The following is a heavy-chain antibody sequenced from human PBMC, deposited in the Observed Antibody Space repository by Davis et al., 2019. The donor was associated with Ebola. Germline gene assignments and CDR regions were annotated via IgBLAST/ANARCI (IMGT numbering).Heavy chain of an antibody. Sequence: ASVKVSCKASGYSFTDNYIHWVRQAPGQGLEWMGWINPNRGGTNYVQKFQGRFTMSSDTSISTAYMELSRLTSDDTAVYYCAREPRGGVRSDYNNGVYWGQGTPVSVSS. CDR2: INPNRGGT. CDR3: AREPRGGVRSDYNNGVY. J-gene: IGHJ4*02. D-gene: IGHD3-10*01. V-gene: IGHV1-2*02. CDR1: GYSFTDNY.